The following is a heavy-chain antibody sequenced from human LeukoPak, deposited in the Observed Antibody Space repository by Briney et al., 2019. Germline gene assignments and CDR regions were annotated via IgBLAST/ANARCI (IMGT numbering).Heavy chain of an antibody. CDR1: GFTFSSYG. J-gene: IGHJ1*01. D-gene: IGHD3-22*01. CDR3: AKDSDYYHSSGYYYAYFQH. CDR2: ISSSSSTI. V-gene: IGHV3-48*02. Sequence: GGSLRLSCAASGFTFSSYGMHWVRQAPGKGLEWVSYISSSSSTIYYADSVKGRFTISRDNAKNSLYLQMNSLRDEDTAVYYCAKDSDYYHSSGYYYAYFQHWGQGTLVTVSS.